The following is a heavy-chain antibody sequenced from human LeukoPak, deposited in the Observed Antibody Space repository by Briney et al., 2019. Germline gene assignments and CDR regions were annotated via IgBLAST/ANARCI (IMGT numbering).Heavy chain of an antibody. CDR2: IYYSGST. CDR1: GGSISSSSYY. D-gene: IGHD3-22*01. CDR3: AIFIKGSYYYDSSGFYSH. Sequence: SSETLSLTCTVSGGSISSSSYYWGWIRQPPGKGLEWIGSIYYSGSTYYSPSLKSRVTISVDTSKNQFSLKLSSVTAADTAVYYCAIFIKGSYYYDSSGFYSHWGQGTLVTVSS. V-gene: IGHV4-39*07. J-gene: IGHJ4*02.